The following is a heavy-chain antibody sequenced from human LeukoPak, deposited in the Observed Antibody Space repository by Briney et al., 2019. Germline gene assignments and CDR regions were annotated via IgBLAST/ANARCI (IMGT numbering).Heavy chain of an antibody. J-gene: IGHJ6*03. V-gene: IGHV1-46*01. CDR3: ARGRSHFDWLRDSGNYYYYMDV. D-gene: IGHD3-9*01. CDR1: GYTFTSYY. Sequence: ASVKVSCKASGYTFTSYYMHWVRQAPGQGLEWMGIINPSGGSTSYAQKFQGRVTITRNTSISTAYMELSSLRSEDTAVYYCARGRSHFDWLRDSGNYYYYMDVWGKGTTVTVSS. CDR2: INPSGGST.